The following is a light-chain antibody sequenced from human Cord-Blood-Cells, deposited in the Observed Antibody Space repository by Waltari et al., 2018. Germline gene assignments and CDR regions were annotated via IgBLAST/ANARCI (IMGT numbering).Light chain of an antibody. V-gene: IGKV3-20*01. CDR2: GAS. J-gene: IGKJ1*01. CDR1: HSVSSSY. Sequence: EIVLTQSPGTLSLSPVARATLSCRASHSVSSSYLAWYQQKPGQAPRLLIYGASSRATGIPDRFSGSGSGTDFTLTISRLEPEDFAVYVCQQYGSSPRTFAQGTKVELK. CDR3: QQYGSSPRT.